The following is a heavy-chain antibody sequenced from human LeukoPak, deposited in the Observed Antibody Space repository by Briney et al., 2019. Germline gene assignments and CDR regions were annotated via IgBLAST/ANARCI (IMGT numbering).Heavy chain of an antibody. J-gene: IGHJ4*02. CDR3: ARTPYYYDSSGYKYFDY. V-gene: IGHV1-69*01. D-gene: IGHD3-22*01. CDR1: GGTFSSYA. Sequence: GSSVKVSCKASGGTFSSYAISWVRQAPGQGLEWMGGIIPIFGTANYAQKFQGRVTITADESTSTAYMELSSLGSEDTAVYYCARTPYYYDSSGYKYFDYWGQGTLVTVSS. CDR2: IIPIFGTA.